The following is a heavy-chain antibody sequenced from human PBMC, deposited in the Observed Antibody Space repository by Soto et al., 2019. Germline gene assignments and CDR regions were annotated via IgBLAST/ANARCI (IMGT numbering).Heavy chain of an antibody. D-gene: IGHD1-7*01. CDR3: AKDRRAGGNYGFYSDF. CDR2: SSATGAGT. J-gene: IGHJ4*02. Sequence: EVQLLESGGGLVQPGGSLRLSCAASGFTFSSYGMTGVSQAPGKGLEWVSFSSATGAGTYYADSVKGRFTISRDNSKNTLYLQMTSLRADDTAVYYCAKDRRAGGNYGFYSDFWGQGALVIVSS. V-gene: IGHV3-23*01. CDR1: GFTFSSYG.